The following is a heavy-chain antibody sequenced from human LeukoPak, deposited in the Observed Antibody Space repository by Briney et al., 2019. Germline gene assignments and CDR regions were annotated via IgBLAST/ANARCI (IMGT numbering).Heavy chain of an antibody. Sequence: PSETLSLTCAVYGGSSNVYYWSWIRQSPWKGLEYIAEINLGGSTNFNPSLKSRVTISVDTSKNQFSLKLSSVTAADTAVYYCARVATIRGGGYWGQGTLVTVSS. D-gene: IGHD5-12*01. V-gene: IGHV4-34*01. CDR3: ARVATIRGGGY. J-gene: IGHJ4*02. CDR2: INLGGST. CDR1: GGSSNVYY.